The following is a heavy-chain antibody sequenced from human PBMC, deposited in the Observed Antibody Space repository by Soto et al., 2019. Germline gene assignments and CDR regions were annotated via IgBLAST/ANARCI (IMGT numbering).Heavy chain of an antibody. CDR3: AGSYKYGSGTFDAFDV. CDR2: IIPIFGTT. J-gene: IGHJ3*01. CDR1: GGTSSSYA. D-gene: IGHD3-10*01. V-gene: IGHV1-69*01. Sequence: QLQLVQSGTEVKKPGSSVKVSCKASGGTSSSYAISWVRQAPGQGLEWMGGIIPIFGTTNYAQKFQGRVSITADESTSTAYMELSSLRSEDTAVYYCAGSYKYGSGTFDAFDVWGQGTMVIVSS.